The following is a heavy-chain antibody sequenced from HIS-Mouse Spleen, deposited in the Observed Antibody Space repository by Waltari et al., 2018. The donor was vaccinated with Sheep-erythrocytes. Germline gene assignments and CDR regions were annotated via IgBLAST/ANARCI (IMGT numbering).Heavy chain of an antibody. CDR1: GGSFSGYY. CDR3: ARGPRTGDHNYWYFDL. Sequence: QVQLQQWGAGLLKPSETLSLTCAVYGGSFSGYYCSWIRQPPGKGLAWRGEINHSGRTNYNPALKSRVTISVDTYKNQFSLKLSAVTAADTAVYYCARGPRTGDHNYWYFDLWGRGTLVTVSS. CDR2: INHSGRT. J-gene: IGHJ2*01. D-gene: IGHD7-27*01. V-gene: IGHV4-34*01.